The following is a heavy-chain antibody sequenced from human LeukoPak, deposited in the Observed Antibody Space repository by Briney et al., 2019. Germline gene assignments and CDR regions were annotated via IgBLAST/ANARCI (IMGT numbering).Heavy chain of an antibody. D-gene: IGHD6-6*01. Sequence: GGSLRLSCAASGFTFSSYGMHWVRQALGKGLQWVAFIRYDGNNKYYADSVKGRFTISRDNSKNTLCLQMNSLRAEDTAAYYCAKAPIQYSSLAFFDYWGQGTLVTVSS. CDR3: AKAPIQYSSLAFFDY. CDR2: IRYDGNNK. J-gene: IGHJ4*02. CDR1: GFTFSSYG. V-gene: IGHV3-30*02.